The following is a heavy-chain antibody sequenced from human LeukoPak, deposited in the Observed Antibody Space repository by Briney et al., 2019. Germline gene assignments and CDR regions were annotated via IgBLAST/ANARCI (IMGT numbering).Heavy chain of an antibody. CDR3: AKGSSGYFADL. Sequence: GGSLRLSCAASGFTFNNYGLIWVRQAPGKGLEWVAAISNDGGGTMYAGFVEGRFTISRDNSKNTLFLQMNSLRAEDTALYYCAKGSSGYFADLWGQGTLVTVSS. CDR1: GFTFNNYG. J-gene: IGHJ5*02. CDR2: ISNDGGGT. V-gene: IGHV3-23*01. D-gene: IGHD3-22*01.